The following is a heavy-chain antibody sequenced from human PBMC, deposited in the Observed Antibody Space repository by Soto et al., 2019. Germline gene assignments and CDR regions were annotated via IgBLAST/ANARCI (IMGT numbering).Heavy chain of an antibody. V-gene: IGHV4-61*01. Sequence: XETLSLTCTVSGCSVSSGSYYWSWIRQPPGKGLEWIGHIYYSGSTNYNPSLKSRVTISVDTSKNQFSLKLSSVTAADTAVYYCARDWFSGAFDIWGQGTMVTVSS. J-gene: IGHJ3*02. CDR1: GCSVSSGSYY. D-gene: IGHD3-10*01. CDR3: ARDWFSGAFDI. CDR2: IYYSGST.